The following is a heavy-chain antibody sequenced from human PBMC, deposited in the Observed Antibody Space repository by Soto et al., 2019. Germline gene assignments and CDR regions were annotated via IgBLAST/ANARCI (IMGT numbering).Heavy chain of an antibody. J-gene: IGHJ6*02. Sequence: SETLSLTCTVSGGSISSGGYYWSWIRQHPGKGLEWIGYIYYSGSTYYNPSLKSRVTISVDTSKNQFSLKLSSVTAADTAVYYRARDFTDSSGPTLGMGVWGQGTTVTVSS. CDR3: ARDFTDSSGPTLGMGV. CDR2: IYYSGST. V-gene: IGHV4-31*03. D-gene: IGHD6-19*01. CDR1: GGSISSGGYY.